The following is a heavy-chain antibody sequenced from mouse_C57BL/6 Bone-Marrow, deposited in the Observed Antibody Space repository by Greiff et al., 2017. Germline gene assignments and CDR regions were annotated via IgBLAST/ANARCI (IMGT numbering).Heavy chain of an antibody. Sequence: EVQLKESGAELVRPGASVKLSCTASGFNIKDDYMHWVKQRPEQGLEWIGWIDPENGDTEYASKFQGKATITADTSSNTAYLQLSSLTSEDTAVYYCTTYDYDGGYAMDYWGQGTSVTVSS. CDR1: GFNIKDDY. CDR3: TTYDYDGGYAMDY. CDR2: IDPENGDT. J-gene: IGHJ4*01. V-gene: IGHV14-4*01. D-gene: IGHD2-4*01.